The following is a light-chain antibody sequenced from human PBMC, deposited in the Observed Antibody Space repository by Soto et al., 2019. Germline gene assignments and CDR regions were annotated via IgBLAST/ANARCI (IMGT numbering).Light chain of an antibody. Sequence: EIVMTQSPATLSLSPGERAALSCRASQSINSELAWYQQKPGQPPRLLIYGASTRATGVPARFTGSESGSEFTLTLSGLPSEDFAVYYCQQGHNWPLTFGQGTRLEI. J-gene: IGKJ2*01. CDR1: QSINSE. CDR2: GAS. CDR3: QQGHNWPLT. V-gene: IGKV3-15*01.